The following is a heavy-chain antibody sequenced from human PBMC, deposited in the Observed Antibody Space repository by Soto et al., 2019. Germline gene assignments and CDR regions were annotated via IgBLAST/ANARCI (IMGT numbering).Heavy chain of an antibody. CDR3: ATPDSLYRSLEWLLYIVY. J-gene: IGHJ4*02. V-gene: IGHV3-23*01. CDR1: GFTFSSYA. CDR2: ISGSGGST. Sequence: PGGSLRLSCAASGFTFSSYAMSWVRQAPGKGLEWVSAISGSGGSTYYADSVKGRFTISRDNSKNTLYLQMNSLRAEDTAVYYCATPDSLYRSLEWLLYIVYWGQGTLVTVSS. D-gene: IGHD3-3*01.